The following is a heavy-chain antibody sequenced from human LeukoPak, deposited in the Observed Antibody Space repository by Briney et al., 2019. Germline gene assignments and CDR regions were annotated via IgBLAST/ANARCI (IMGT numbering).Heavy chain of an antibody. Sequence: SETLSLTCTVAGGSISSYYWSWIRQPPGKGLEWNGYIYYSGSTNYNPSLKSRVTMSVDTSKNQFSLKLTSVTAADTAVYYCARDFDSSGYGDFYFYMDVWGKGTTVTISS. V-gene: IGHV4-59*12. CDR2: IYYSGST. CDR3: ARDFDSSGYGDFYFYMDV. CDR1: GGSISSYY. D-gene: IGHD3-22*01. J-gene: IGHJ6*03.